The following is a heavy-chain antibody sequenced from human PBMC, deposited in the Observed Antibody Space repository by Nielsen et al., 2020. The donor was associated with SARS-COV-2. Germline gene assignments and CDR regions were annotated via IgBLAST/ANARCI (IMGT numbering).Heavy chain of an antibody. V-gene: IGHV4-59*08. J-gene: IGHJ3*02. CDR3: ATAVGATSSHDAFEI. D-gene: IGHD1-26*01. CDR2: IYYTGST. CDR1: DGSIRSYY. Sequence: SETLSLTCTVSDGSIRSYYWTWIRQPPGKGLEWIGYIYYTGSTNYNPSLKSRVTMSVDTSKNQFSLKLRSVTAADTAVYFCATAVGATSSHDAFEIWGQGTMVTVSS.